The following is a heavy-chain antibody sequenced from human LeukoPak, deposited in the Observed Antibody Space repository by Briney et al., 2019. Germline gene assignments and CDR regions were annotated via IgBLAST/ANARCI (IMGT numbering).Heavy chain of an antibody. D-gene: IGHD2-2*01. V-gene: IGHV3-53*01. CDR2: IYSGGST. CDR1: GFTVSSNY. J-gene: IGHJ6*03. Sequence: QPGGSLRLSCAASGFTVSSNYMSWVRQAPGKGLEWVSVIYSGGSTYYADSVKGRFTISRDSAKNSLYLQMNSLRAEDTAVYYCARTPIPSSAMTPLDYYYYYYMDVWGKGTTVTVSS. CDR3: ARTPIPSSAMTPLDYYYYYYMDV.